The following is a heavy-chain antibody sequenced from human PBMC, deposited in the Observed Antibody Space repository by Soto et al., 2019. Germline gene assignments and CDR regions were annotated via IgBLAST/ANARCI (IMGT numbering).Heavy chain of an antibody. D-gene: IGHD1-26*01. CDR2: MNTNDGST. CDR3: ARDGVGAKGFDI. V-gene: IGHV1-8*01. Sequence: GASVKVSCKASGYVFTSFDVNWVRQAPGQGLEWMGWMNTNDGSTGYAEKFQGRVTMTRDTSTSTVYMELSSLRSEDTAVYYCARDGVGAKGFDIWGQGTMVTVSS. CDR1: GYVFTSFD. J-gene: IGHJ3*02.